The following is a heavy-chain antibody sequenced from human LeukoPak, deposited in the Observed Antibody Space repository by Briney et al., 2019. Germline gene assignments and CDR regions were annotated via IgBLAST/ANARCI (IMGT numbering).Heavy chain of an antibody. J-gene: IGHJ5*02. V-gene: IGHV4-4*07. Sequence: GSLRLSCAASGFTFSSYAMSWIRQPAGKGLEWIGRIYTSGSTNYNPSLKSRVTMSVDTSKNQFSLKLSSVTAADTAVYYCARDVVGPWGQGTLVTVSS. D-gene: IGHD2-21*01. CDR3: ARDVVGP. CDR2: IYTSGST. CDR1: GFTFSSYA.